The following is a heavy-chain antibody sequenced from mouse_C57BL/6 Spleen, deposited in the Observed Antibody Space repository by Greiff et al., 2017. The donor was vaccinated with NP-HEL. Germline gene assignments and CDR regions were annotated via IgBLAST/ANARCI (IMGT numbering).Heavy chain of an antibody. CDR1: GFTFSDYG. CDR2: ISSGSSTI. V-gene: IGHV5-17*01. J-gene: IGHJ2*01. CDR3: AREGFDY. Sequence: DVKLVESGGGLVKPGGSLKLSCAASGFTFSDYGMHWVRQAPEKGLEWVAYISSGSSTIYYADTVKGRFTISRDNAKNTLFLQITSLRSEDTAMYYCAREGFDYWGQGTTLTVSS.